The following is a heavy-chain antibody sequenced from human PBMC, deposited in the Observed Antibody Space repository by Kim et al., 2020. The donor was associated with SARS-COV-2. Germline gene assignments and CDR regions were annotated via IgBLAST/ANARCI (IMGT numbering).Heavy chain of an antibody. Sequence: GESLKISCKGSGYSFTSYWIGWVRQMPGKGLEWMGIIYPGDSDTRYSPSFQGQVTLPADKSISTAYLQWSSLKASDTAMYYCASSYSSSWYAEANWFDPWGQGTLVTVSS. D-gene: IGHD6-13*01. J-gene: IGHJ5*02. CDR1: GYSFTSYW. CDR3: ASSYSSSWYAEANWFDP. V-gene: IGHV5-51*01. CDR2: IYPGDSDT.